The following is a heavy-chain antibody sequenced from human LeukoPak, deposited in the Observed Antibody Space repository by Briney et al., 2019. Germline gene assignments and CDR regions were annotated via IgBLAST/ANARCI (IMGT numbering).Heavy chain of an antibody. CDR2: TYYKSKWYN. J-gene: IGHJ4*02. V-gene: IGHV6-1*01. Sequence: SQTLSLTCAISGDSVSGNSAAWNWIRQSPSRGLEWLGRTYYKSKWYNDYAVSVKSRITINPDTSKNQFSLQLNSVTPEYTAVYYCARGSYYDSPLYYFDYWGQGTLVTVSS. D-gene: IGHD5-12*01. CDR1: GDSVSGNSAA. CDR3: ARGSYYDSPLYYFDY.